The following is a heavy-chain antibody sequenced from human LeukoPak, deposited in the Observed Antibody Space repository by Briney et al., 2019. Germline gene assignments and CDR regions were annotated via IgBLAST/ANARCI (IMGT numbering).Heavy chain of an antibody. Sequence: GESLKISCKGSGYSFTSYWIGWVRQMPGKGLEWMGIIYPGDSATSYSPSFQGRVTISADKSISTAYLQWSSLKASDTAMYYCARAPFWRGRSAFDIWGQGTTVTVSS. CDR1: GYSFTSYW. CDR3: ARAPFWRGRSAFDI. V-gene: IGHV5-51*01. J-gene: IGHJ3*02. D-gene: IGHD3-3*01. CDR2: IYPGDSAT.